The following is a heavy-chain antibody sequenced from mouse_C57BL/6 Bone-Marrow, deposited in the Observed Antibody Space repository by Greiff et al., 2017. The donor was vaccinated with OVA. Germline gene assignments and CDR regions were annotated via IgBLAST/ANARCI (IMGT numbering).Heavy chain of an antibody. Sequence: VMLVESGAELARPGASVKLSCKASGYTFTSYGISWVKQRTGQGLEWIGEIYPRSGNTYYNEKFKGKATLTADKSSSTAYMELRSLTSEDSAVYFCARSGQLRLDYWGQGTTLTVSS. V-gene: IGHV1-81*01. D-gene: IGHD3-2*02. CDR1: GYTFTSYG. CDR2: IYPRSGNT. CDR3: ARSGQLRLDY. J-gene: IGHJ2*01.